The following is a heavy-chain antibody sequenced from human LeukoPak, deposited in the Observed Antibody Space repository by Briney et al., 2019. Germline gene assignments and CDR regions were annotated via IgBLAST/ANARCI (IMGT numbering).Heavy chain of an antibody. V-gene: IGHV3-23*01. CDR1: GFTFSSYA. CDR3: AIWGDDSTSYHYYYYYMDV. D-gene: IGHD2-2*01. Sequence: TGGSLRLSCAASGFTFSSYAMSWVRQAPGKGLEWVSAISGSGGSTYYADSVKGRFTISRDNSKNTLYLQMNSLRAEDTAVYYCAIWGDDSTSYHYYYYYMDVWGKGTTVTVSS. CDR2: ISGSGGST. J-gene: IGHJ6*03.